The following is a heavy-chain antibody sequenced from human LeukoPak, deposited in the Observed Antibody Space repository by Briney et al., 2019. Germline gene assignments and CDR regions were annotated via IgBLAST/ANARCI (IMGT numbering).Heavy chain of an antibody. Sequence: GGSLRLSCAASGFTFNSYAMSWVRQAPGKGLEWVSGISGSGDSTYYADSVKGRFTISRDNSKNTLYLQMNSLGAEDTAVYYCAKVYGDDKTVNGVDAFDIWGQGTMVTVSS. CDR1: GFTFNSYA. J-gene: IGHJ3*02. CDR2: ISGSGDST. V-gene: IGHV3-23*01. CDR3: AKVYGDDKTVNGVDAFDI. D-gene: IGHD4-17*01.